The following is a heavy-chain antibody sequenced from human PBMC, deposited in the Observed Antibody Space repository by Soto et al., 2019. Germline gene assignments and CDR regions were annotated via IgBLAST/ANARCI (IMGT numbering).Heavy chain of an antibody. V-gene: IGHV4-59*01. CDR3: ARVGYSASGDLNQYYFDY. J-gene: IGHJ4*01. CDR2: IYYSGTT. CDR1: CGYINNFY. Sequence: PSETISHPRTVVCGYINNFYLRRIRKPPGMRLEWIGWIYYSGTTSYNPSLLSRVTISIDPSKNQFSLKLNSVTVTDTAVYYCARVGYSASGDLNQYYFDYWGQGSLVTVSS. D-gene: IGHD3-10*01.